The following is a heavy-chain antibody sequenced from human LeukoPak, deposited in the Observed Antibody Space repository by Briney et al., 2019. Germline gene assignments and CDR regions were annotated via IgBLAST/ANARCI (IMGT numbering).Heavy chain of an antibody. J-gene: IGHJ4*02. Sequence: GASVKVSCKASGGTFSSYAISWVRQAPGQGLEWMGRIIPIFGTANYAQKFQGRVTITTDESTSTAYMERSSLRSEDMAVYYCAREPKRWLQLGYFDYWGQGTLVTVSS. D-gene: IGHD5-24*01. CDR1: GGTFSSYA. V-gene: IGHV1-69*05. CDR3: AREPKRWLQLGYFDY. CDR2: IIPIFGTA.